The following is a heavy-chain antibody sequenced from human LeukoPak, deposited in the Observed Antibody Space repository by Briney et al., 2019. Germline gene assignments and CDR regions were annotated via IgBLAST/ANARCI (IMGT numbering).Heavy chain of an antibody. D-gene: IGHD6-19*01. CDR2: IKQDGSVK. CDR3: ARVRIAVAVSAFDI. V-gene: IGHV3-7*01. CDR1: GFTFSSHC. J-gene: IGHJ3*02. Sequence: GGSLRLSCEASGFTFSSHCMSWVRQAPGKGLEWVANIKQDGSVKYYVDSVKGRFTISRDNAKNSLYLQMSILRAADTAVYYCARVRIAVAVSAFDIWGQGTMVTVSS.